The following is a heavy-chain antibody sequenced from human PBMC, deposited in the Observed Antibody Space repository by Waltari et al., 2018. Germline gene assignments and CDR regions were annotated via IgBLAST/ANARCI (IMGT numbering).Heavy chain of an antibody. CDR1: GYTFTGYY. J-gene: IGHJ4*02. D-gene: IGHD5-12*01. CDR3: ARVVIRGGYNYGY. CDR2: SNPNSGGT. V-gene: IGHV1-2*02. Sequence: QVQLVQSGAEVKKPGASVKVSCKASGYTFTGYYIHWVRQAPGQGLEWMGWSNPNSGGTNYAQKFQGRVTMTRDTSISTAYMELSRLRSDDTAVYYCARVVIRGGYNYGYWGQGTLVTVSS.